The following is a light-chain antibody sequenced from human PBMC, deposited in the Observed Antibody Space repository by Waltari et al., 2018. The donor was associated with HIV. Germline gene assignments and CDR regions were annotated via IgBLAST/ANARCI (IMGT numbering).Light chain of an antibody. V-gene: IGLV2-11*01. CDR3: CSYAGSYTWV. CDR1: SSDVGGYNY. J-gene: IGLJ3*02. Sequence: QSALTQPRSVSGSPGQSVTISCTGTSSDVGGYNYVSWYQQHPGKAPKLMIYDVSKRPSGVPDRFSGSKTGNTDSLTISGRQAGDEADYYCCSYAGSYTWVFGGGTKLTVL. CDR2: DVS.